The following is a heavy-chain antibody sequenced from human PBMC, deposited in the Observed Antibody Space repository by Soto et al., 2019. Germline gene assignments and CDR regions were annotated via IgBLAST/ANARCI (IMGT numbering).Heavy chain of an antibody. CDR3: ARKEVGATLKDFDY. CDR2: ISADNGNT. Sequence: QVQLVQSGAEVKKPGASVKVSCKASGYTFTSYGITWVRQAPGQGLEWMGWISADNGNTNHAQKFQDRVTLTTDTSTTTAYMELRCLRSDDTAVYYCARKEVGATLKDFDYWGQGTLVTVSS. CDR1: GYTFTSYG. D-gene: IGHD1-26*01. J-gene: IGHJ4*02. V-gene: IGHV1-18*01.